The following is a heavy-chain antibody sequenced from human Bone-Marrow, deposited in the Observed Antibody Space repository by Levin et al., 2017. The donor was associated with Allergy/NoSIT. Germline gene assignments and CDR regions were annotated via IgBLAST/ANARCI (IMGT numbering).Heavy chain of an antibody. CDR2: IYYSGST. V-gene: IGHV4-59*01. CDR1: GGSISSYY. D-gene: IGHD1-26*01. Sequence: SQTLSLTCTVSGGSISSYYWSWIRQPPGKGLEWIGYIYYSGSTNYNPSLKSRVTISVDTSKNQFSLKLSSVTAADTAVYYCARQVGTSRTYWYFDLWGRGTLVTVSS. J-gene: IGHJ2*01. CDR3: ARQVGTSRTYWYFDL.